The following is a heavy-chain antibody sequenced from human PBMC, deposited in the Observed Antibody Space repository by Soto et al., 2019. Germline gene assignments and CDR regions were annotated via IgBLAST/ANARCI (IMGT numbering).Heavy chain of an antibody. D-gene: IGHD1-26*01. J-gene: IGHJ4*02. CDR3: ARGRPWELYDY. CDR1: GGSISTYY. CDR2: IYYSGST. V-gene: IGHV4-59*12. Sequence: QVQLQESGPGLVKPSETLSLTCTVSGGSISTYYWSWIRQPPGKGLEWVGYIYYSGSTNYNPSLTSRVTISVDTSNNPFSLKLSSMPAADTAVYYCARGRPWELYDYWGQGTLVTVSS.